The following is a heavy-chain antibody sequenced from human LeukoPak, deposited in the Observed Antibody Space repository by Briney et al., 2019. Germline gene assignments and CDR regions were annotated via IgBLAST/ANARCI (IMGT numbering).Heavy chain of an antibody. D-gene: IGHD2-2*01. CDR2: INPNSGGT. CDR3: ARVPRSGYCSSTSCYAEFDY. Sequence: ASVKVSCKASGYTFTGYYMHWVRQAPGQGLEWMGWINPNSGGTNYAQKFQGRVTMTRDTSISTAYMELSRLGSDDTAVYYCARVPRSGYCSSTSCYAEFDYWGQGTLVTVSS. J-gene: IGHJ4*02. CDR1: GYTFTGYY. V-gene: IGHV1-2*02.